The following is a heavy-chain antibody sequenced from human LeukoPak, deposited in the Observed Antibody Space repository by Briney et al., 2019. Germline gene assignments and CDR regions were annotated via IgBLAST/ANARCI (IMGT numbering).Heavy chain of an antibody. V-gene: IGHV4-59*12. CDR3: ARRGYYGSGSKINWFDP. CDR1: GDSISTYY. D-gene: IGHD3-10*01. J-gene: IGHJ5*02. CDR2: IYYRVTS. Sequence: SETLSLTCTVSGDSISTYYWSWIRQPPGKGLEWIGYIYYRVTSDYNPSLKSRVTISVDTSKNQFSLKLSSVTAADTAVYYCARRGYYGSGSKINWFDPWGQGTLVTVSS.